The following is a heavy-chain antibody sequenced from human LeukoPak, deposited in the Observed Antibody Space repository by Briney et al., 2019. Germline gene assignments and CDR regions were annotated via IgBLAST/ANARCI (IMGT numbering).Heavy chain of an antibody. CDR3: AREFFWNYAHFHY. D-gene: IGHD1-7*01. Sequence: GGSLRLSCAASGFTFSSYWMSWVRQAPGKGLEWVANIKQDGSEKYYVDSVKGRFTISRDNAKNSLYLQMNSLRAEDTAVYYCAREFFWNYAHFHYWGQGTLVAVSS. CDR2: IKQDGSEK. J-gene: IGHJ4*02. CDR1: GFTFSSYW. V-gene: IGHV3-7*01.